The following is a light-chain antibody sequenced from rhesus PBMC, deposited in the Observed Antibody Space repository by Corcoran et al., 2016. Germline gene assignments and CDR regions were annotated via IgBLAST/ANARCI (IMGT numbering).Light chain of an antibody. V-gene: IGKV3-40*03. CDR2: TIY. J-gene: IGKJ1*01. CDR3: QRYNDLVPT. CDR1: ESVGSS. Sequence: IVMTQSPATLSLSPGETATLSCRASESVGSSLAWYQQKPGQAPKLLVHTIYFRAPGIPDRVRGSGSRTDFTLTISSLEPEDVGVYQCQRYNDLVPTFGQGTKVEI.